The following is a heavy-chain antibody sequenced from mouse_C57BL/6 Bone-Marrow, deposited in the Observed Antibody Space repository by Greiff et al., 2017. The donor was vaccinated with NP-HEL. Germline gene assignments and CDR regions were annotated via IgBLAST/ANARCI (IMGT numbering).Heavy chain of an antibody. D-gene: IGHD2-1*01. CDR1: GYTFTSYW. CDR2: IYPGSGST. J-gene: IGHJ4*01. Sequence: QVQLQQPGAELVKPGASVKMSCKASGYTFTSYWIPWVKQRPGQGLEWIGDIYPGSGSTNYNEKFKSKATLTVDTSSSTAYMQLSSLTSEDSAVYYCATIYYGNYDAMDYWGQGTSVTVSS. CDR3: ATIYYGNYDAMDY. V-gene: IGHV1-55*01.